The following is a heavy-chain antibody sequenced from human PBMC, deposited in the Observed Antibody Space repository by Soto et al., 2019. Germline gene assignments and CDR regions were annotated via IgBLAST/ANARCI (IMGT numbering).Heavy chain of an antibody. Sequence: ASVKVSCKASGYTFTGYYMHWVLQAPGQGLEWMGWINPNSGGTNYAQKFQGWVTMTRDTSISTAYMELSRLRSDDTAVYYCARGADYSSGYDYWGQGTLVTVS. CDR1: GYTFTGYY. J-gene: IGHJ4*02. D-gene: IGHD6-19*01. V-gene: IGHV1-2*04. CDR3: ARGADYSSGYDY. CDR2: INPNSGGT.